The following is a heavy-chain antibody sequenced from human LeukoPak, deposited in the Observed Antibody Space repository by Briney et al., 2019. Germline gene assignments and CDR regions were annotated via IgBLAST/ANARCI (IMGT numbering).Heavy chain of an antibody. Sequence: GGSLRLSCAASGFTFSSYAMHWVRQAPGKGLEWVAVISYDGSNKYYADSVKGRFTISRDNSKNTLYLQMNSLRAEDTAVYYCAKVSYYDSSGQSNHYYYMDVWGKGTTVTVSS. CDR2: ISYDGSNK. V-gene: IGHV3-30*04. CDR3: AKVSYYDSSGQSNHYYYMDV. CDR1: GFTFSSYA. D-gene: IGHD3-22*01. J-gene: IGHJ6*03.